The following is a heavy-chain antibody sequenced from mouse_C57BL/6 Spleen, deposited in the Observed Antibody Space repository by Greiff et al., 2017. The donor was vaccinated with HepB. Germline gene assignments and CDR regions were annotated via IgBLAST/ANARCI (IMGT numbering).Heavy chain of an antibody. J-gene: IGHJ4*01. CDR2: ISSGSSTI. D-gene: IGHD1-2*01. CDR3: ARRDTTAYYYAMDY. CDR1: GFTFSDYG. Sequence: EVKLMESGGGLVKPGGSLKLSCAASGFTFSDYGMHWVRQAPEKGLEWVAYISSGSSTIYYADTVKGRFTISRDNAKNTLFLQMTSLRSEDTAMYYCARRDTTAYYYAMDYWGQGTSVTVSS. V-gene: IGHV5-17*01.